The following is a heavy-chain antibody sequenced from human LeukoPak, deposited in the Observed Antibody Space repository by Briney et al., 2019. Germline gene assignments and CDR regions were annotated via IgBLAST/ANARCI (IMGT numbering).Heavy chain of an antibody. CDR3: ARLTSSESWNWFDP. CDR2: IYTNGST. J-gene: IGHJ5*02. D-gene: IGHD3-22*01. V-gene: IGHV4-4*07. Sequence: PSETLSLTCTVSGGSISSNYWIWIRQPAGKGLEWIGRIYTNGSTNYNPSHKSRVTMSVDTSKNQFSLKLSSVTAADTAVYYCARLTSSESWNWFDPWGQGTLVTVSS. CDR1: GGSISSNY.